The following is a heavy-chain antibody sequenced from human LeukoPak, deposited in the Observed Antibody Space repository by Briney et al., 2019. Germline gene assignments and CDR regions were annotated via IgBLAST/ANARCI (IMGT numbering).Heavy chain of an antibody. V-gene: IGHV3-9*01. Sequence: PGRSLRLSCAASGFTFDDYAMHWVRQAPGKGLEWVSGISWNSGRIVYADSVKGRFTIARDNAKNSLYLQMNSLRAEDTALYYCAGRGIYDSNDDYWGQGTLVTVSS. CDR1: GFTFDDYA. CDR2: ISWNSGRI. D-gene: IGHD3-22*01. J-gene: IGHJ4*02. CDR3: AGRGIYDSNDDY.